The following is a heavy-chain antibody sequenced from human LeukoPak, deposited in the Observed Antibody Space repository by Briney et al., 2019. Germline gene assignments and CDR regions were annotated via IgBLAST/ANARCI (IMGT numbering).Heavy chain of an antibody. CDR2: INPNSGGA. CDR3: ARWDCSGGSCYLNY. D-gene: IGHD2-15*01. J-gene: IGHJ4*02. Sequence: ASVKVSCKASGYTFTGYYMHWVRQAPGQGLEGMGWINPNSGGANYAQKFQGRVTMTRDTSISTAYMELSRLRSDDTAVYYCARWDCSGGSCYLNYWGQGTLVTVSS. CDR1: GYTFTGYY. V-gene: IGHV1-2*02.